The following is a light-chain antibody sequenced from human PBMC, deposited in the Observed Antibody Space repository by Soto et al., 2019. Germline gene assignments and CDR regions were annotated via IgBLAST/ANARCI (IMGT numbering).Light chain of an antibody. CDR2: DAS. V-gene: IGKV3-11*01. CDR3: QQGSNWPPIT. Sequence: EIVLTQTPATQSLSPGERAALSCRASQSVSTYLAWYQQKPGQAPRLLIYDASNRATGIPARFSGSGSGTDFTLTISSLEPEDFAVYYCQQGSNWPPITFGQGTRLEIK. J-gene: IGKJ5*01. CDR1: QSVSTY.